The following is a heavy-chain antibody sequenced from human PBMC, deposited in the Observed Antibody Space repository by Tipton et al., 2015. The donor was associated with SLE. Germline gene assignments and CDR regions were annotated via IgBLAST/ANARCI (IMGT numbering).Heavy chain of an antibody. CDR2: IRYDGSNK. D-gene: IGHD1-7*01. CDR1: GFTFSSYA. V-gene: IGHV3-30*02. Sequence: GSLRLSCAASGFTFSSYAMSWVRQAPGKGLEWVAFIRYDGSNKYYADSLKGRFTISRDNSKNTLYLQMNSLRAEDTAVYYCAKDRVELYYCDYWGQGTLVTVSS. CDR3: AKDRVELYYCDY. J-gene: IGHJ4*02.